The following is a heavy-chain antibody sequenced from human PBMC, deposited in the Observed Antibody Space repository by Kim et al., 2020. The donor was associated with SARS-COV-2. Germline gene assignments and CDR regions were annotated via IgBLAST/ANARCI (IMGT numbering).Heavy chain of an antibody. CDR2: ISSSSSYI. J-gene: IGHJ4*02. Sequence: GGSLRLSCAASGFTFSSYSMNWVRQAPGKGLEWVSSISSSSSYIYYADSVKGRFTLSRDNATNSLYLQMNSLRAEDTAVYYCASAHPTTGSFDYWGQVTLVTVA. V-gene: IGHV3-21*01. CDR3: ASAHPTTGSFDY. D-gene: IGHD4-17*01. CDR1: GFTFSSYS.